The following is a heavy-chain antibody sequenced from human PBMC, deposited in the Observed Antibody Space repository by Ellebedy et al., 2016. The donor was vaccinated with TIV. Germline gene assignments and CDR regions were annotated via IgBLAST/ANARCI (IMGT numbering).Heavy chain of an antibody. CDR2: VNHSGST. J-gene: IGHJ4*02. D-gene: IGHD3-16*02. V-gene: IGHV4-34*01. Sequence: MPSETLSLTCAVYGGSFSGYYWSWIRQPPGKGLEWIGEVNHSGSTNYNPSLKSRVTISVDTSKNQFSLGLSSVTAADTAVYYCARCWGSYRPLDYWGQGTLVTVSS. CDR1: GGSFSGYY. CDR3: ARCWGSYRPLDY.